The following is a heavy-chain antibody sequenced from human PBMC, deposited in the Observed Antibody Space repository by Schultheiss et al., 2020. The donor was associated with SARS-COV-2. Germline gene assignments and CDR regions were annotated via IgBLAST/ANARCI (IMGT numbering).Heavy chain of an antibody. Sequence: SQTLSLTCTVSGGSISSYYWSWIRQPAGKGLEWIGRIYTSGSTNYNPSLKSRVTMSVDTSKNQFSLKLSSVTAADTAVYYCARGVYSSSWSGAFDIWGQGTMVTVSS. D-gene: IGHD6-13*01. CDR1: GGSISSYY. CDR2: IYTSGST. V-gene: IGHV4-4*07. CDR3: ARGVYSSSWSGAFDI. J-gene: IGHJ3*02.